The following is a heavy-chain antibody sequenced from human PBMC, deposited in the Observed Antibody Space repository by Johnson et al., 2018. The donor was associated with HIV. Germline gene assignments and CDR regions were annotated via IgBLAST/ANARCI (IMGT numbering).Heavy chain of an antibody. Sequence: SSISRDNAKNSLYLQMNSLRAEDTALYYCARALAVDLRGGSFDMWGQGTAVTVSS. V-gene: IGHV3-20*03. CDR3: ARALAVDLRGGSFDM. J-gene: IGHJ3*02. D-gene: IGHD6-19*01.